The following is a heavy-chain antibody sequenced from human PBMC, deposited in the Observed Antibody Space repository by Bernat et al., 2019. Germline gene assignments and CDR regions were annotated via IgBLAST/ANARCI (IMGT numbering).Heavy chain of an antibody. CDR3: VRGQQHIG. CDR1: GFTFSSYA. D-gene: IGHD6-13*01. Sequence: EVQLVESGGGLVQPGGSLRLPCSASGFTFSSYAMHWVRQAPGKGLEYVSAISSNGGSTYYADTVKGRFTISRDKSKNTLYLQMGSLRAEDTGVYYCVRGQQHIGWGQGTLVTVSS. V-gene: IGHV3-64D*06. CDR2: ISSNGGST. J-gene: IGHJ4*02.